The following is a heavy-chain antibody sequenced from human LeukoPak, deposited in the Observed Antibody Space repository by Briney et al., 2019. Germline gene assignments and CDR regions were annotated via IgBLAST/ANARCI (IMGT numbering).Heavy chain of an antibody. Sequence: PGGALRLSCAAAGFTFSSYGMNWVRQAPGLGVDWVSYISDRGAVMYSADSVKGRFTIFRDNAKDSLFLRMNSLRAEDTAVYYCARDGPGYSFDYWGQGTPVTVSS. CDR2: ISDRGAVM. CDR3: ARDGPGYSFDY. CDR1: GFTFSSYG. J-gene: IGHJ4*02. V-gene: IGHV3-48*03. D-gene: IGHD5-12*01.